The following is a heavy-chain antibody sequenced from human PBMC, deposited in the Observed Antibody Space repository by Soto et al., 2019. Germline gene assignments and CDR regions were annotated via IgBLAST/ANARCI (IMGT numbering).Heavy chain of an antibody. CDR2: IKSKTDGGTT. CDR3: TAAGYCSGGSCYSED. D-gene: IGHD2-15*01. Sequence: EVPLVESGGGLVKPGGSLRLSCAASGFTFTNAWMNWVRQAPGKGLEWVGRIKSKTDGGTTDYAAPVRGRFTISTEDLKNTLDQQMNSMITDDKAVYYCTAAGYCSGGSCYSEDWGQGTLVTVSS. V-gene: IGHV3-15*07. J-gene: IGHJ4*02. CDR1: GFTFTNAW.